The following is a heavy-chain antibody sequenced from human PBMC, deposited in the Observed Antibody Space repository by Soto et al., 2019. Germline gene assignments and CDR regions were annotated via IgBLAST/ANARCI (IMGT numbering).Heavy chain of an antibody. Sequence: GGSLRLSCAASGFTFSSYSMNWVRQAPGKGLEWVSYISSSSSTIYYADSVKGRFTISRDNAKNSLYLQMNSLRDEDTAVYYCARAPLRGYSGYDSHDYGGTINWFDPWGQGTLVTVSS. CDR1: GFTFSSYS. D-gene: IGHD5-12*01. V-gene: IGHV3-48*02. J-gene: IGHJ5*02. CDR2: ISSSSSTI. CDR3: ARAPLRGYSGYDSHDYGGTINWFDP.